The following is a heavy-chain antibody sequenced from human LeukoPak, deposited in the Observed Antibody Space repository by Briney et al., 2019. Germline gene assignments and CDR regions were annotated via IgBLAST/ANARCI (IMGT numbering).Heavy chain of an antibody. CDR2: IYYSGST. CDR1: GGSISSGGYY. Sequence: SETLSLTCSVSGGSISSGGYYWSWIRQHPGKGLEWIGYIYYSGSTYYNPSLKSRVTISVDTSRNQFYLKLSSVTAADTALYYCARSEETFYYGSGNYYSFDSWGQGTLVTDSS. D-gene: IGHD3-10*01. CDR3: ARSEETFYYGSGNYYSFDS. J-gene: IGHJ4*02. V-gene: IGHV4-31*03.